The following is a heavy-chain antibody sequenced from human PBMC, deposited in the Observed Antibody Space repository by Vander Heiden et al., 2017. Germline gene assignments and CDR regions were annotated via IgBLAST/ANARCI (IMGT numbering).Heavy chain of an antibody. V-gene: IGHV2-5*01. CDR2: IYWNDDK. Sequence: QITLTESGPTLVKLTQPVTPTGTVSGFSLSSRGVGVGWIRQPPGKALEWLALIYWNDDKRYSPSLKSRLTITKDTSKNQVVLTMTNMDPVDTATYYCAHSAITTIFGVVINNWFDPWGQGTLVTVSS. D-gene: IGHD3-3*01. CDR1: GFSLSSRGVG. J-gene: IGHJ5*02. CDR3: AHSAITTIFGVVINNWFDP.